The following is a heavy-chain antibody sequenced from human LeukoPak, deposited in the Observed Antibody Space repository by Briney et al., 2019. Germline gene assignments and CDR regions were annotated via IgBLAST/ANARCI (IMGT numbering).Heavy chain of an antibody. CDR3: ARDKQPGDY. CDR2: ISYTGSA. Sequence: PSETLSLTCTVSGGSISGYYWNWIRQPPGKGLEWIGYISYTGSADCNPSLKSRVTISVDTSKNQFSLKVTSLTAADTAVYYCARDKQPGDYWGQGTLVTVSS. V-gene: IGHV4-59*01. D-gene: IGHD5-18*01. CDR1: GGSISGYY. J-gene: IGHJ4*02.